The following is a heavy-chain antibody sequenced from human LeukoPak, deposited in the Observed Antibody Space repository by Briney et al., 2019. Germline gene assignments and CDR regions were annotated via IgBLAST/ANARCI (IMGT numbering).Heavy chain of an antibody. CDR2: ISGDGGST. Sequence: GGSLRLPCAASGVTFEDYAMHWVRQAPGKGLEWVSLISGDGGSTYYADSVKGRFTISRDNSKNSLYLQMNSLRTEDTALYYCAREYYDFWSGYSHIDYWGQGTLVTVSS. CDR3: AREYYDFWSGYSHIDY. J-gene: IGHJ4*02. D-gene: IGHD3-3*01. V-gene: IGHV3-43*02. CDR1: GVTFEDYA.